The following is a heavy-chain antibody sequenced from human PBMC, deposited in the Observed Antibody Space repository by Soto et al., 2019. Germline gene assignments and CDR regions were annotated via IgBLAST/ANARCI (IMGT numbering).Heavy chain of an antibody. Sequence: EVQLVESGGGLVKPGGSLRLSCAASGFTFSSYSMNWVRQAPGKGLEWVSSISSSSSYIYYADSVKGRFTISRDNAKNSLYLQMNSLRAEDTAVYYGAREDSSSSSSSDYWGQGTLVTVSS. CDR3: AREDSSSSSSSDY. CDR2: ISSSSSYI. V-gene: IGHV3-21*01. J-gene: IGHJ4*02. CDR1: GFTFSSYS. D-gene: IGHD6-6*01.